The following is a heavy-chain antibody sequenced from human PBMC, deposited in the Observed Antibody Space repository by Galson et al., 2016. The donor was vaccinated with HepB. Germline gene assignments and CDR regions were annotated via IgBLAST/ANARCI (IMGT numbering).Heavy chain of an antibody. D-gene: IGHD2-15*01. CDR3: GRRCSNGSCYSRLFDS. J-gene: IGHJ4*02. V-gene: IGHV4-39*01. CDR1: GGSISSSYY. CDR2: IYYRGST. Sequence: SETLSLTCSVSGGSISSSYYWGWIRQPPGKGLQWIGSIYYRGSTYYNTSLKSRVTISVDTSENQFSLRLSSVTAADTAVYYCGRRCSNGSCYSRLFDSWGQGTLVTVSS.